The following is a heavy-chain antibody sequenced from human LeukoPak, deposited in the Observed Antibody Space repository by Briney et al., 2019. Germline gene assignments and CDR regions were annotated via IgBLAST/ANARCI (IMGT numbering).Heavy chain of an antibody. CDR3: AREGPRGMIVRRDY. D-gene: IGHD3-22*01. J-gene: IGHJ4*02. CDR1: GFTVSSNY. CDR2: IYSGGST. V-gene: IGHV3-66*01. Sequence: GGSLRLSCAASGFTVSSNYMSWVRQAPGKGLEWVSVIYSGGSTYYADSVKGRFTSSRDNSKHSLYLQMHRLRAEDTAVYYCAREGPRGMIVRRDYWGQVTLVTVSS.